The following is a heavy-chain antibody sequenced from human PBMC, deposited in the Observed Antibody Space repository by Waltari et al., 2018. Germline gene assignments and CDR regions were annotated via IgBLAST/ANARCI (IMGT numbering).Heavy chain of an antibody. CDR2: IYYSGST. CDR1: GGSISSYY. J-gene: IGHJ4*02. Sequence: QVQLQESGPGLVKPSETLSLTCPVSGGSISSYYWSWIRQPPGKGLEWIGYIYYSGSTNYNPSLKSRVTISVDTSKNQFSLKLSSVTAADTAVYYCARAKELGSPGYFDYWGQGTLVTVSS. V-gene: IGHV4-59*01. CDR3: ARAKELGSPGYFDY. D-gene: IGHD1-26*01.